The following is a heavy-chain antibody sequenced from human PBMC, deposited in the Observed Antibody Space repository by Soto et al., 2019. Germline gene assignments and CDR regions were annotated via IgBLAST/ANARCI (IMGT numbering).Heavy chain of an antibody. CDR1: GYTFTSYA. CDR3: ARHLGGWPDY. CDR2: INAGNGNT. V-gene: IGHV1-3*01. Sequence: QVQLVQSGAEVKKPGASVKVYCKASGYTFTSYAMHWVRKAPGQRLEWMGWINAGNGNTKYSQKVQGRVNITRDTPASTAYMQLSSLRSEDTAVYYCARHLGGWPDYWGQGTLVTVSS. D-gene: IGHD2-15*01. J-gene: IGHJ4*02.